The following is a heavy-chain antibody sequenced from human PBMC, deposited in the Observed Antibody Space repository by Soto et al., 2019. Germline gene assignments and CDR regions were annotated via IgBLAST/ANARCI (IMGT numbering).Heavy chain of an antibody. CDR3: ARQGASSSTSCPAYYYYYAMDV. V-gene: IGHV3-11*06. Sequence: QVQLVESGGGLVKPGGSLRLSCAASKFIFSEYYMSWIRQAPGKGLEWVSYISSGSSYTNYADSVKGRFTISRDNAKNSLYLQMNSLRAEDTAVYFCARQGASSSTSCPAYYYYYAMDVWGQGTTVTVSS. CDR2: ISSGSSYT. J-gene: IGHJ6*02. D-gene: IGHD2-2*01. CDR1: KFIFSEYY.